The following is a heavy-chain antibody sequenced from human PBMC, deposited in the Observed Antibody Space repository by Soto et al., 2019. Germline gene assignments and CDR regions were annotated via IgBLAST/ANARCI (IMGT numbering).Heavy chain of an antibody. CDR1: GYSFTNYW. J-gene: IGHJ6*02. V-gene: IGHV5-51*01. Sequence: VESLKISCKGSGYSFTNYWIGWVRQMPGKGLEWMGIIDPGDSDTRYSPSFQGQVTISADKSISTAYLQWSSLKASDTAMYYCAAGIVVVPAGWAYYYGMDVWGQGTTVTVSS. CDR2: IDPGDSDT. CDR3: AAGIVVVPAGWAYYYGMDV. D-gene: IGHD2-2*01.